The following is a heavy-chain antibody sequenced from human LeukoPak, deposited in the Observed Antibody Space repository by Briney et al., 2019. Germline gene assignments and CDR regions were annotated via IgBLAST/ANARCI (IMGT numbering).Heavy chain of an antibody. CDR3: AKSSIQLWPYYYYMDV. CDR1: GFTFDDYA. Sequence: HPGRSLRLSCAASGFTFDDYAMHWVRQAPGKGLEWVSGISWNSGSIGYADSVKGRFTISRDNAKNSLYLQMNGLRAEDTALYYCAKSSIQLWPYYYYMDVWGKGTTVTVSS. CDR2: ISWNSGSI. J-gene: IGHJ6*03. V-gene: IGHV3-9*01. D-gene: IGHD5-18*01.